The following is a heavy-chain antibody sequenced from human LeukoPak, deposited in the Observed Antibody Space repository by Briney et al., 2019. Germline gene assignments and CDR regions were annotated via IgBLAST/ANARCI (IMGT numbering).Heavy chain of an antibody. D-gene: IGHD3-22*01. V-gene: IGHV3-21*01. Sequence: GGSLRLSCVASGFTFTNYAMNWVRQAPGKGLEWVSSISSSSSYIYYADSVKGRFTISRDNAKNSLYLQMNGLRAEDTAVYYCARDVNDSSGYYFGREQYYYYGMDVWGQGTTVTVSS. J-gene: IGHJ6*02. CDR1: GFTFTNYA. CDR3: ARDVNDSSGYYFGREQYYYYGMDV. CDR2: ISSSSSYI.